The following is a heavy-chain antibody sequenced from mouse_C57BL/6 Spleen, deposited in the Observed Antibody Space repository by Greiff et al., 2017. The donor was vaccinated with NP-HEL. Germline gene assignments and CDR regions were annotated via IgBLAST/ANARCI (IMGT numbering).Heavy chain of an antibody. CDR2: IRLKSDNYAT. CDR3: TGRIRGFAY. D-gene: IGHD1-1*01. Sequence: EVQVVESGGGLVQPGGSMKLSCVASGFTFSNYWMNWVRQSPEKGLEWVAQIRLKSDNYATHYAESVKGRFTISRDDSKSRVYLQMNNLRAEDTGIYYCTGRIRGFAYWGQGTLVTVSA. CDR1: GFTFSNYW. J-gene: IGHJ3*01. V-gene: IGHV6-3*01.